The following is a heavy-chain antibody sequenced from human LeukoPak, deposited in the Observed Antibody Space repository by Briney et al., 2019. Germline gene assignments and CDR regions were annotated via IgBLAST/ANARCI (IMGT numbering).Heavy chain of an antibody. D-gene: IGHD6-13*01. Sequence: GESLKISCKGSGYSFTSYWIGWVRQMPGKGLGWMGIIYPGDSDTRYSPSFQGQVTISADKSISTAYLQWSSLKASDTAMYYCARHFRYSSRRYFDYRGRGTLVTVSS. CDR1: GYSFTSYW. CDR2: IYPGDSDT. J-gene: IGHJ4*02. V-gene: IGHV5-51*01. CDR3: ARHFRYSSRRYFDY.